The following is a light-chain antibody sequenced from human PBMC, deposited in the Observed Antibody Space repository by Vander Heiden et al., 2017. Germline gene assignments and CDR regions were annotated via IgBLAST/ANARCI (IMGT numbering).Light chain of an antibody. J-gene: IGLJ3*02. V-gene: IGLV1-40*01. Sequence: QSVLTQPPSASGAPGQRVTISCTGCSSNIGAGYDVHWYQHLPGKAPKLLVYDNTNRPSGVPDRFSGSKSGTSASLAITGLQAEDEADYYCQSYDSSLSGSVFGGGTKLTVL. CDR1: SSNIGAGYD. CDR3: QSYDSSLSGSV. CDR2: DNT.